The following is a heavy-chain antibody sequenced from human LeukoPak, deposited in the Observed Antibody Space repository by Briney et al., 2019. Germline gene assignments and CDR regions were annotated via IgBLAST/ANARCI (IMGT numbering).Heavy chain of an antibody. V-gene: IGHV1-2*02. D-gene: IGHD1-14*01. CDR2: INPNSGGT. CDR1: GYTFTGYY. Sequence: ASVKVSCKASGYTFTGYYMHWVRQAPGQGLEWMGWINPNSGGTNYAQKFQGRVTMTRDTSMDTAYMELSSLRSDDTALYYCARDLSGISSATDAFDMWGQGTKVTVSS. CDR3: ARDLSGISSATDAFDM. J-gene: IGHJ3*02.